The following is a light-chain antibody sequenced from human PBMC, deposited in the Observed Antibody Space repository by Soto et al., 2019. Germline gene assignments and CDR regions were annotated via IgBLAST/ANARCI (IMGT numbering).Light chain of an antibody. J-gene: IGKJ1*01. Sequence: DIQMTQSPSTLSASVGDRVTITCRASQSISSWLAWYQQKPGKAPKLLIYKASSLESGVPSRFSGSGSGTEFTLTISSLQPEVLATYYCQQYNSYPWTFGQGTKV. CDR2: KAS. V-gene: IGKV1-5*03. CDR3: QQYNSYPWT. CDR1: QSISSW.